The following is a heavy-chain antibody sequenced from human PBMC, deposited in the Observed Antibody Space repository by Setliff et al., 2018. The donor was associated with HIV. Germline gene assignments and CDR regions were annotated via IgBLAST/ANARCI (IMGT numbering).Heavy chain of an antibody. CDR1: GFPFSTYW. D-gene: IGHD3-16*01. V-gene: IGHV3-53*01. Sequence: PGGSLRLSCAASGFPFSTYWMSWVRQAPGKGLEWVSFIYSDGRTYYAESVKGRFTISRDDSKNTLYLQMHSLRVEDTAAYYCAKGVKWLDPWGQGIQVTVSS. CDR2: IYSDGRT. CDR3: AKGVKWLDP. J-gene: IGHJ5*02.